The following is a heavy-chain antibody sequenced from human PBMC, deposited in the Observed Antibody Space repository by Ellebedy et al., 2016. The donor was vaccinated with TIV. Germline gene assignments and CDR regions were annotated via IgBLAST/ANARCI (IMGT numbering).Heavy chain of an antibody. D-gene: IGHD1-1*01. CDR3: ARGFYWKSSSFDF. Sequence: GGSLRLXXAASGFTFSNYAVNWVRQAPGKGLEWVSQITSRSTTYYAESVMGRFTISRDNAEYSLYLQMTSLRAEDTAVYYCARGFYWKSSSFDFWGQGTLVTVSS. J-gene: IGHJ4*02. V-gene: IGHV3-48*01. CDR1: GFTFSNYA. CDR2: ITSRSTT.